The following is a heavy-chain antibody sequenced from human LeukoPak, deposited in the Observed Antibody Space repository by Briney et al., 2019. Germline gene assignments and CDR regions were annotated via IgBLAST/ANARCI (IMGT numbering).Heavy chain of an antibody. CDR3: ARGSYYYDSRGNRDAFDI. J-gene: IGHJ3*02. Sequence: SETLSLTCTVSGDSISTYYWRWIRQPAGKGLEWIGRIYTSGSTNYNPSLKTRVSMSVDTSKNQFSLKLNSVTAADTAVYYCARGSYYYDSRGNRDAFDIWGQGTMVTVSS. CDR2: IYTSGST. D-gene: IGHD3-22*01. V-gene: IGHV4-4*07. CDR1: GDSISTYY.